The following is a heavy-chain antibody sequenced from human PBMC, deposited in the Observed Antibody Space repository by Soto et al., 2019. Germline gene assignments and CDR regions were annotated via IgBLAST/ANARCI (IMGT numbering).Heavy chain of an antibody. CDR1: GGSISSGGYY. V-gene: IGHV4-31*03. D-gene: IGHD2-2*01. J-gene: IGHJ5*02. CDR3: AREVHEAGYCSSTTCSREWFDP. CDR2: IYYSGST. Sequence: SETLSLTCTVSGGSISSGGYYWSWIRQHPGKGLEWIGYIYYSGSTYYNPSLKSRVTISVDTSKNQFSLKLSSVTAADTAVYYCAREVHEAGYCSSTTCSREWFDPWGQGTLVTVSS.